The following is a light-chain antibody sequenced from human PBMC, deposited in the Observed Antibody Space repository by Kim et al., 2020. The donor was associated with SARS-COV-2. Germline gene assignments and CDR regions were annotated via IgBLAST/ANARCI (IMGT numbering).Light chain of an antibody. CDR1: QSVTSTY. CDR3: QQYGSSPLT. CDR2: GAS. V-gene: IGKV3-20*01. Sequence: PGERATLSCRASQSVTSTYLAWYQQYPGQAPRLLIYGASSRATGIPDRFSGSGSGTDFTLTISRLEPEDFAVDFWQQYGSSPLTFGGGTKVDIK. J-gene: IGKJ4*01.